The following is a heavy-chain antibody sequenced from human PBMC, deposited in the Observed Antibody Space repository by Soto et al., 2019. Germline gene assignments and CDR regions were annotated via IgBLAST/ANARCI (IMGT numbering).Heavy chain of an antibody. V-gene: IGHV3-21*01. CDR1: GFTFSSYS. D-gene: IGHD6-6*01. J-gene: IGHJ4*02. CDR2: ISSSSSYI. CDR3: ARVLGQLGFDY. Sequence: EVQLVESGGGLVKPGGSLRLSWAASGFTFSSYSMNGVRQAPGKGLEWVSSISSSSSYIYYADSVKGRFTISRDNAKNSLYLQMNSLRAEDTAVYYCARVLGQLGFDYWGQGTLVTVSS.